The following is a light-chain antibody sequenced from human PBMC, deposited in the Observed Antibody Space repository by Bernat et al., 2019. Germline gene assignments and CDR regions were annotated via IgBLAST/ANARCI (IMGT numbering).Light chain of an antibody. CDR1: QNIDTY. V-gene: IGKV1-39*01. CDR3: QQSYSSLLLT. J-gene: IGKJ4*01. CDR2: PAK. Sequence: DIQMTQSPSSLSASVGDRVTITCRASQNIDTYLNWYQQHPGKAPKLLIFPAKTWESGVPSRFRGRGSGTDFTLTISSLQPEDSATYYCQQSYSSLLLTFGGGTKVE.